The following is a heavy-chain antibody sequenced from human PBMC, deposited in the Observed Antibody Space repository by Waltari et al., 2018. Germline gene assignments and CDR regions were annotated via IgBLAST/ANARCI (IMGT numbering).Heavy chain of an antibody. J-gene: IGHJ2*01. D-gene: IGHD6-13*01. CDR3: AKGAAAALEYFDL. V-gene: IGHV5-51*01. CDR1: GYSVTSYA. CDR2: IHPGDSDT. Sequence: EVQLMQSGAEVKMPGESLQISCKGSGYSVTSYAIGWVRQVPGKGLEWQGNIHPGDSDTRYSPSFQAQVTISADKSISTAYLQWSSLKASDTAMYYCAKGAAAALEYFDLWGRGTLVTVSS.